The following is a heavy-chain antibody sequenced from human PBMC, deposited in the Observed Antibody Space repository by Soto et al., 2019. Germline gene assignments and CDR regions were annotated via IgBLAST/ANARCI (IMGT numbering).Heavy chain of an antibody. D-gene: IGHD4-17*01. J-gene: IGHJ4*02. Sequence: SETLSLTCAVSSGSISSSNWWSWVRQPPGKGLEWIGEIYHSGSTNYNPSLKSRVTISVDKSKNQFSLKLSFVTAADTAVYYCARDNDYGDRYFDYWGQGTLVTVSS. CDR3: ARDNDYGDRYFDY. CDR2: IYHSGST. CDR1: SGSISSSNW. V-gene: IGHV4-4*02.